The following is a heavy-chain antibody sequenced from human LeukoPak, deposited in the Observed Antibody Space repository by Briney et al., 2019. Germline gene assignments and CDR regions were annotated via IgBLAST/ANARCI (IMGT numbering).Heavy chain of an antibody. CDR3: ARGHGGNSPIDY. CDR1: GGSIGSSSYY. D-gene: IGHD4-23*01. J-gene: IGHJ4*02. CDR2: IYYSGST. V-gene: IGHV4-39*07. Sequence: PSETLSLTCTVSGGSIGSSSYYWGWIRQPPGKGLEWIGSIYYSGSTNYNPSLKSRVNISVDTSKNQCSLKVSSVTAADTAVYYCARGHGGNSPIDYWGQGTLVTVSS.